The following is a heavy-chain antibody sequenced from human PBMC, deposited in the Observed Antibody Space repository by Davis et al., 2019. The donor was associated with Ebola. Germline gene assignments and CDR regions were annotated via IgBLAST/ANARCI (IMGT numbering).Heavy chain of an antibody. CDR2: INHSGST. D-gene: IGHD5-24*01. V-gene: IGHV4-34*01. CDR3: ARVDDYYYGMDV. CDR1: GFTFSSYW. J-gene: IGHJ6*02. Sequence: ESLKISCAASGFTFSSYWMSWVRQPPGKGLEWIGEINHSGSTNYNPSLKSRVTISVDTSKNQFSLKLSSVTAADTAVYYCARVDDYYYGMDVWGQGTTVTVSS.